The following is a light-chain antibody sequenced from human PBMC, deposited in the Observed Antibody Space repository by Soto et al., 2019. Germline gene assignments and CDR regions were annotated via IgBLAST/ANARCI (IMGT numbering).Light chain of an antibody. CDR3: QQYGNSPRT. J-gene: IGKJ1*01. CDR1: QTVTSNY. CDR2: GAS. Sequence: EVVLAQSPGTLSLSPGKRATLSCRASQTVTSNYLAWYQQKPGQAPRLLIYGASSRASGIPDRFSGSGSGTDFTLIISRLEPEDFAVYFCQQYGNSPRTFGQGTKVEI. V-gene: IGKV3-20*01.